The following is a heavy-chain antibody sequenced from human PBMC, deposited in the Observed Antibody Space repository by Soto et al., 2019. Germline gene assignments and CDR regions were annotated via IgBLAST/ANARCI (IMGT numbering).Heavy chain of an antibody. CDR3: ARGRNVAGLSGGSPPRADP. V-gene: IGHV1-3*01. CDR2: INAGNGNT. CDR1: GYTFTSYA. Sequence: ASVKVSCKASGYTFTSYAMHWVRQAPGQRLEWMGWINAGNGNTKYSQKFQGRVTITRDTSASTAYMELSSLRSEDTAVYYCARGRNVAGLSGGSPPRADPWGQGTLVTVSS. D-gene: IGHD2-15*01. J-gene: IGHJ5*02.